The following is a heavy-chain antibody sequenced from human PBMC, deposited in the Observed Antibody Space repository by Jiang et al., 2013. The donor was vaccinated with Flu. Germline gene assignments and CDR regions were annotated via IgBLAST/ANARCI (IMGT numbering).Heavy chain of an antibody. D-gene: IGHD6-25*01. CDR1: GYTFTAYF. CDR2: INPNTGGT. J-gene: IGHJ4*02. Sequence: GAEVKKPGASMKVSCKASGYTFTAYFIHWVRQAPGQGLEWMGWINPNTGGTISAQKFQGRVTLTRDTSISTAYMELNRLTSDDTAVYYCTRDAIGAAGLAFDYWGRGTLVTASS. V-gene: IGHV1-2*02. CDR3: TRDAIGAAGLAFDY.